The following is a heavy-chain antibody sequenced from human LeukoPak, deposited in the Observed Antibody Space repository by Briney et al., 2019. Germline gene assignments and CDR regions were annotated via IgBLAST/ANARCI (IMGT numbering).Heavy chain of an antibody. Sequence: PSETLSLTCTVSGGSISSGDYYWSWIRQPPGKGLEWIGYIYYSGSTYYNPSLKSRVTISVDTSKNQFSLKLSSVTAADTAVYYCARDSLGDGDYGRAFDIWGQGTMVTVSS. CDR1: GGSISSGDYY. V-gene: IGHV4-30-4*01. CDR3: ARDSLGDGDYGRAFDI. CDR2: IYYSGST. J-gene: IGHJ3*02. D-gene: IGHD4-17*01.